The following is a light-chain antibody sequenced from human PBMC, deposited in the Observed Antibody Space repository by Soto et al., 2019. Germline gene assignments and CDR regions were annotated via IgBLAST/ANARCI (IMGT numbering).Light chain of an antibody. CDR1: QSVSSKY. J-gene: IGKJ3*01. CDR3: QQYGSSLFT. V-gene: IGKV3-20*01. CDR2: GTS. Sequence: EIVLTQSPGTLSLSPGERATLSCRASQSVSSKYLAWYQQKPGQAPRVLIYGTSIRASGVPERFSGGGSGTDFTLTITILEPEDLAVYYCQQYGSSLFTFGPGTKVAFK.